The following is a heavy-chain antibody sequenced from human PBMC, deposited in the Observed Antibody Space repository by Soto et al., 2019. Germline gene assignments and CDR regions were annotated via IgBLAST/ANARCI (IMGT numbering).Heavy chain of an antibody. D-gene: IGHD2-21*02. CDR2: IGTAGDT. CDR1: GFTFSSYD. Sequence: GGSLRLSCAASGFTFSSYDMHWVRQATGKGLEWVSAIGTAGDTYYPGSVRGRFTISRENAKNSLYLQMNSLRAEDTAVYYCAREMACGGDCYWDAFDIWGQGTMVTVSS. CDR3: AREMACGGDCYWDAFDI. V-gene: IGHV3-13*01. J-gene: IGHJ3*02.